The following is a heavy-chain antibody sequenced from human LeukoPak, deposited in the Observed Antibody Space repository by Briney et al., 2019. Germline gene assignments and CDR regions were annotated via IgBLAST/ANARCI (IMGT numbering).Heavy chain of an antibody. CDR3: AKIAGGGATSY. D-gene: IGHD1-26*01. CDR2: VNSDGTRT. V-gene: IGHV3-74*01. Sequence: PGGSLRLSCAASEISFSSSWMHWVRQGPGKGLVWVSRVNSDGTRTNYADSVKGRFTISRDNSKNTLYLQMSSLRAEDTAVYHCAKIAGGGATSYWGQGTLVTVSS. CDR1: EISFSSSW. J-gene: IGHJ4*02.